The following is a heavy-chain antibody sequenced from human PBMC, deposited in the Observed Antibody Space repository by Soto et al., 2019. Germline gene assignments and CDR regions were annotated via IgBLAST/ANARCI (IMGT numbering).Heavy chain of an antibody. CDR3: ARSGDTVSPYNWFDP. Sequence: GXSVKVSCGASGGTFSSYAISWVRQAPVQGLEWMGGIIPIFGTANYAQKFQGRVTITADESTSTAYMELSSLRSEDTAVYYCARSGDTVSPYNWFDPWGQGTLVTVSS. CDR1: GGTFSSYA. CDR2: IIPIFGTA. D-gene: IGHD4-17*01. J-gene: IGHJ5*02. V-gene: IGHV1-69*01.